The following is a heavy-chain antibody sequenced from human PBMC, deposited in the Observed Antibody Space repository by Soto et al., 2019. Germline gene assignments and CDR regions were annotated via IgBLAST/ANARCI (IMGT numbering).Heavy chain of an antibody. Sequence: SETLSLTCTVSGGSISSSTYYWGWIRQPPGKGLEWIASIYYSGRTHYNPSLESRVTISVDTSKNQFSLKLSSVTAADTAVYYCARHTSIVRKYYYGMDVWGQGTTVTVSS. CDR3: ARHTSIVRKYYYGMDV. CDR2: IYYSGRT. V-gene: IGHV4-39*01. CDR1: GGSISSSTYY. D-gene: IGHD2-15*01. J-gene: IGHJ6*02.